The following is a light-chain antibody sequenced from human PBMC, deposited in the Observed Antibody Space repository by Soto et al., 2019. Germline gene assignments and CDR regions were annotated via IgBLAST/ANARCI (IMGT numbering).Light chain of an antibody. Sequence: QSVLTQPPSASGTPGQRLTISCSGISSNIGSNYVYWYQQVPGTAPRLLMYRASQRPSGVPDRFSGSKSGTSASLAISGLRSEDEADYYCAAWDDTLKGLVFGGGTKLTVL. J-gene: IGLJ2*01. CDR3: AAWDDTLKGLV. CDR1: SSNIGSNY. CDR2: RAS. V-gene: IGLV1-47*01.